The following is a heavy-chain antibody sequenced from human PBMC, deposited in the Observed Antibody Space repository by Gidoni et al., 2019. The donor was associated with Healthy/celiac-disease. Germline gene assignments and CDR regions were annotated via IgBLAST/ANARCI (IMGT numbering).Heavy chain of an antibody. D-gene: IGHD3-22*01. V-gene: IGHV1-69*04. J-gene: IGHJ4*02. Sequence: QVQLVQSGAEVKKPGSSVKVSCKDYGGTFSSYAISWVRQAPGQGLEWMGRIIPILGRANYAQKFQGRVTITADKSTSTAYMELSSLRSEDTAVYYCARSASYYYDSSGYYSSVFDYWGQGTLVTVSS. CDR3: ARSASYYYDSSGYYSSVFDY. CDR1: GGTFSSYA. CDR2: IIPILGRA.